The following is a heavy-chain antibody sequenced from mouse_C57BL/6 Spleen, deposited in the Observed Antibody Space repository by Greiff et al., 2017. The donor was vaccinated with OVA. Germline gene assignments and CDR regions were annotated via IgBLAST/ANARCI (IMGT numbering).Heavy chain of an antibody. Sequence: QVQLQQPGAELVRPGSSVKLSCKASGYTFTSYWMHWVKQRPIQGLEWIGNIDPSDSETHYNQKFKDKATLTVDKSSSTAYMQLSSLTSEDSAVYYCARGDQRNYAMDCWGQGASVTVSS. V-gene: IGHV1-52*01. J-gene: IGHJ4*01. CDR2: IDPSDSET. CDR1: GYTFTSYW. CDR3: ARGDQRNYAMDC.